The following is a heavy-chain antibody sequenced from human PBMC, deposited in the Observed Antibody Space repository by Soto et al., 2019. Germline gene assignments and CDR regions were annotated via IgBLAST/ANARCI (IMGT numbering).Heavy chain of an antibody. CDR2: ISPYKGDT. V-gene: IGHV1-18*01. CDR3: ERDLPPCYPTYSVEVARDDY. Sequence: QVQLVQSGPEMKEPGASVKVSCKASNYDLRDYGFSWVRQAPGQGLEWMGWISPYKGDTNYAQKCQGRVNLTADSSKNSAYAAVRSMRSEDTAMSYSERDLPPCYPTYSVEVARDDYWGEGTLVTVSS. J-gene: IGHJ4*02. CDR1: NYDLRDYG. D-gene: IGHD2-15*01.